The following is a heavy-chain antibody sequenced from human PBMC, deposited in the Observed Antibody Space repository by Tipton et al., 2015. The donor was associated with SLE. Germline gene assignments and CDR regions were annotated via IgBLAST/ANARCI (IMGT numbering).Heavy chain of an antibody. D-gene: IGHD3-16*01. J-gene: IGHJ3*02. Sequence: SLRLSCAASGFTFSSYAMHWVRQAPGKGLEWVAVISYDGSNKYYAGSVKGRSTISRENAKNSLYLQMNSLRAGDTAVYYCARGIYVAIRIGAAFDIWGQGTMVTVSS. CDR2: ISYDGSNK. V-gene: IGHV3-30*14. CDR1: GFTFSSYA. CDR3: ARGIYVAIRIGAAFDI.